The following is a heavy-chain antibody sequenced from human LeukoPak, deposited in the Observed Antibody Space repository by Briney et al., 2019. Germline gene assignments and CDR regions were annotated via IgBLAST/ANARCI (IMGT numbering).Heavy chain of an antibody. D-gene: IGHD3-3*01. J-gene: IGHJ6*03. Sequence: SETLSLTCTVSGGSISSYYWSWIRQPPGKGLEWIGYIYYSGSTNYNPSLRSRVTISVDTSKNQFSLKLSSVTAADTAVYYCARQRESRFLEWLGGGYYYYYMDVWGKGTTVTVSS. CDR1: GGSISSYY. V-gene: IGHV4-59*08. CDR3: ARQRESRFLEWLGGGYYYYYMDV. CDR2: IYYSGST.